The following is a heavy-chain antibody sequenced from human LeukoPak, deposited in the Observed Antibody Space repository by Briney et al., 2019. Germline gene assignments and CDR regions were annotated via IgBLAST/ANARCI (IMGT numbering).Heavy chain of an antibody. V-gene: IGHV4-59*01. CDR2: IYYSGST. Sequence: SETLSLTCTVSGGSISSYYWSWIRQPPGKGLEWIGYIYYSGSTNYNPSLKSRVTISVDTSKNQFSLKLSSVTAADTAVYYCAKARYSGSYGHAFDIWGQGTVVTVSS. D-gene: IGHD1-26*01. CDR1: GGSISSYY. J-gene: IGHJ3*02. CDR3: AKARYSGSYGHAFDI.